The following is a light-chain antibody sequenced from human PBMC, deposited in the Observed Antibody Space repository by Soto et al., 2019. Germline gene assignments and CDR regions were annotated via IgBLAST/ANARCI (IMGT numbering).Light chain of an antibody. CDR3: QQFGGSPQT. CDR1: QSVSNY. J-gene: IGKJ1*01. Sequence: EIVLTQSPGTLSLSPGERATLSCRASQSVSNYLVWYQQKPGQAPRLLIYGASSRATGIPDRFSGSGSGTEFTLTISRLEPEDFALYYCQQFGGSPQTFGQGTKVEIK. V-gene: IGKV3-20*01. CDR2: GAS.